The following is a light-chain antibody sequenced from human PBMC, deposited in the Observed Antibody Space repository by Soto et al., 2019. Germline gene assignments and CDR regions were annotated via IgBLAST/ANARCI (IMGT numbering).Light chain of an antibody. CDR2: GAS. V-gene: IGKV3-20*01. CDR3: QQYDSSPDT. CDR1: QSVTSSY. Sequence: EIVLTQSPGTLSLSPGQRATLSCRASQSVTSSYLAWYQQRPGQAPRLLIYGASSRATGIPDRFSGSGSGTDFTLTISRLEPEDSAVYYCQQYDSSPDTFGGGTKVEIK. J-gene: IGKJ4*01.